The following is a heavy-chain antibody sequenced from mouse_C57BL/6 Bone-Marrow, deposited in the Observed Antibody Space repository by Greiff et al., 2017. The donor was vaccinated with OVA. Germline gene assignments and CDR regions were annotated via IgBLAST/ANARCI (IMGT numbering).Heavy chain of an antibody. J-gene: IGHJ1*03. D-gene: IGHD2-3*01. Sequence: QVQLQQPGAELVKPGASVKLSCKASGYTFTSYWMHWVKQRPGQGLEWIGMIHPNSGSTNYNEKFKSKATLTADKSSSTAYMQLSSLTYEDSAVYYCARSYDGYLYWYFDVWGTGTTVTVSS. V-gene: IGHV1-64*01. CDR1: GYTFTSYW. CDR3: ARSYDGYLYWYFDV. CDR2: IHPNSGST.